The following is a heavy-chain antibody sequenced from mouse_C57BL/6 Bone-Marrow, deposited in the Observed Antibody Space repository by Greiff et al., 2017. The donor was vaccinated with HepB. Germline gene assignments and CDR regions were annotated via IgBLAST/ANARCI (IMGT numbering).Heavy chain of an antibody. CDR2: IYPGNSDT. CDR3: TRGSLYSNSRFDY. D-gene: IGHD2-5*01. Sequence: VQLQQSGTVLARPGASVKMSCKTSGYTFTSYWMHWVKQRPGQGLEWIGAIYPGNSDTSYNQKFKGKAKLTAVTSASTAYMELSSLTNEDSAVYYCTRGSLYSNSRFDYWGQGTTLTVSS. CDR1: GYTFTSYW. J-gene: IGHJ2*01. V-gene: IGHV1-5*01.